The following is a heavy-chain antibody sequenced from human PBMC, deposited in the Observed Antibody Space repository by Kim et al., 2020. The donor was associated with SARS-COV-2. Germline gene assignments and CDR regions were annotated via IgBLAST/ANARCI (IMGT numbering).Heavy chain of an antibody. Sequence: GGSLRLSCAASGFTFSSYAMTWVRQAPGKGLEWVSLIFGGGSSTYYANSVKGRFTISRDNSKNTLYLQMNSLRAEDTAVYYCAKTGSSSADYTGYWGQGTLVTVSS. CDR3: AKTGSSSADYTGY. D-gene: IGHD3-22*01. J-gene: IGHJ4*02. CDR2: IFGGGSST. V-gene: IGHV3-23*03. CDR1: GFTFSSYA.